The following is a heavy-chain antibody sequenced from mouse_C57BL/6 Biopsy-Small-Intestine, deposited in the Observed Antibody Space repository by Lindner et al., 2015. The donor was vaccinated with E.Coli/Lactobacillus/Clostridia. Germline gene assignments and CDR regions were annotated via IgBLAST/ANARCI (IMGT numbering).Heavy chain of an antibody. CDR3: ARGLGRAWFAY. Sequence: VQLQESGAELVKPGASVKLSCTASGFNIKDYYMHWVKQRTEQGLEWIGRIDPEDGVTKYAPKFQGKATIRADISSNTAYLQLSSLTSEDTAVYYCARGLGRAWFAYWGQGTLVTASA. D-gene: IGHD4-1*01. CDR2: IDPEDGVT. V-gene: IGHV14-2*01. J-gene: IGHJ3*01. CDR1: GFNIKDYY.